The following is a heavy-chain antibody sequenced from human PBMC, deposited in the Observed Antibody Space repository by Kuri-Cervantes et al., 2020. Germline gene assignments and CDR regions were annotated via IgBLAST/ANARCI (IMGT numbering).Heavy chain of an antibody. CDR1: GFTFDDYA. Sequence: SLKISCAASGFTFDDYAMHWVRQAPGKGLEWASGISWNSGSIGYADSVKGRFTISRDNAKNSLYLQMNSLRTEDTAVYYCARDSQIAATTADWYFDLWGRGTLVTVSS. J-gene: IGHJ2*01. V-gene: IGHV3-9*01. CDR3: ARDSQIAATTADWYFDL. CDR2: ISWNSGSI. D-gene: IGHD6-13*01.